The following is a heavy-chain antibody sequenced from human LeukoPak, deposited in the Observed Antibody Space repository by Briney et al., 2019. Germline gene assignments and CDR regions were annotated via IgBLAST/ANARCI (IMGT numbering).Heavy chain of an antibody. Sequence: GGSLRLSCAASGFXFSSYAISWVRQAPGKGLEWVSAISGSGGSTYYADSVKGRFTISRDNSKNTLYLQMNGLRAEDTAVYYCACYSSGWYRSGYDYWGQGTLVTVSS. CDR3: ACYSSGWYRSGYDY. CDR1: GFXFSSYA. V-gene: IGHV3-23*01. D-gene: IGHD6-19*01. CDR2: ISGSGGST. J-gene: IGHJ4*02.